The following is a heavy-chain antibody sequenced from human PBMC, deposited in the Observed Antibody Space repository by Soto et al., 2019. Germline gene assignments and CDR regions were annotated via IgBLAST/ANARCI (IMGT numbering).Heavy chain of an antibody. CDR1: GGTFSSYA. CDR2: IIPIFGTA. J-gene: IGHJ6*02. V-gene: IGHV1-69*01. CDR3: ARGVLRYFDWLLGARGGMDV. Sequence: QVQLVQSGAEVKKPGSSVKVSCKASGGTFSSYAISWVRQAPGQGLEWMGGIIPIFGTANYAQKLQGRVTITADESTSTDYMELSSLRSEDTAVYYCARGVLRYFDWLLGARGGMDVWGQGTTVTVSS. D-gene: IGHD3-9*01.